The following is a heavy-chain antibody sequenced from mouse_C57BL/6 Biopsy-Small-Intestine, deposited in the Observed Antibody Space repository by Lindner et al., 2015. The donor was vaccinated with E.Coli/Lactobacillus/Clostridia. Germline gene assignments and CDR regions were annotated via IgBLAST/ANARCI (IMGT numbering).Heavy chain of an antibody. CDR2: ISGFNSNT. D-gene: IGHD1-1*02. V-gene: IGHV1S26*01. J-gene: IGHJ3*01. CDR1: GFSFDSYG. CDR3: ARDSDYHGSGSYDS. Sequence: SVKVSCKTSGFSFDSYGFSWVRQAPGRGLEWMGWISGFNSNTNYAQTFKGRFTMTTDASTNTAYMELRGLRSDDTAVYYCARDSDYHGSGSYDSWGQGTLVTVS.